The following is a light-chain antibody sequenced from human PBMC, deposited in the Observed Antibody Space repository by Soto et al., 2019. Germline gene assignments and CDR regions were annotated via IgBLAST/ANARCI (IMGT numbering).Light chain of an antibody. V-gene: IGKV1-13*02. Sequence: AIQLTQSPSSLSASVGDRVTITCRASQAIINYLAWYQQKPGKAPQLLIYEASSLESGVPSRFGGSGSGTEFTLIISSLQPDDFATYYCQQYNSYPWTFGQGTKVDIK. CDR2: EAS. CDR1: QAIINY. J-gene: IGKJ1*01. CDR3: QQYNSYPWT.